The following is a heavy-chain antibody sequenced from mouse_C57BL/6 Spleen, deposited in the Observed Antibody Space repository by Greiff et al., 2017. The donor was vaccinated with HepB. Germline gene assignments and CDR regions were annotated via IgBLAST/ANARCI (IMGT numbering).Heavy chain of an antibody. V-gene: IGHV1-74*01. CDR2: IHPSDSDT. CDR1: GYTFTSYW. J-gene: IGHJ3*01. Sequence: VQLQHPGAELVKPGASVKVSCKASGYTFTSYWMHWVKQRPGQGLEWIGRIHPSDSDTNYNHKFKGKATLTVDKSSSTAYMQLSSLTSEDSAVYYCAIKVHDGYYGAAYWGQGTLVTVAA. CDR3: AIKVHDGYYGAAY. D-gene: IGHD2-3*01.